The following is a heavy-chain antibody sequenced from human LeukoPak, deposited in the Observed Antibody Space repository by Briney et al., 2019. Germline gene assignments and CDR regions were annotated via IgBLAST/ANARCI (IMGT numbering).Heavy chain of an antibody. CDR2: INWNGGST. D-gene: IGHD3-22*01. V-gene: IGHV3-20*04. CDR3: AGGYYDSSGFFDY. J-gene: IGHJ4*02. Sequence: GGSLRLSCAASGFTFDDYGMSGVRQAPGKGLEWVSGINWNGGSTGYADSVKGRFTISRDNAKSSLYLQMNSLRAEDTALYYCAGGYYDSSGFFDYWGQGTLVTVSS. CDR1: GFTFDDYG.